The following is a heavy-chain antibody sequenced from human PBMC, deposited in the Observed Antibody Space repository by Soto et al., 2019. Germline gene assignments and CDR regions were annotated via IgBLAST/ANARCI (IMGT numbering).Heavy chain of an antibody. V-gene: IGHV4-34*01. Sequence: PSDTLSLTCAVYGGSFSAYYWSWIRQPPVKAWVWIGQINHSGGSSFNPSLKSRVAISVDMAKSQLYLKLTSVTAAGRAVFCCARGSVDTVDSSGVYLYW. CDR2: INHSGGS. D-gene: IGHD3-22*01. CDR3: ARGSVDTVDSSGVYLY. CDR1: GGSFSAYY. J-gene: IGHJ4*01.